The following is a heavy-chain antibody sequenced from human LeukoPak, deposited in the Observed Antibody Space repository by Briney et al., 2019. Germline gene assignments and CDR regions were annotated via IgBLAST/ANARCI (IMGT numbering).Heavy chain of an antibody. Sequence: GGSLRLSCAASGFTVSSNYMSWVRQAPGKGLEWVSVIYSGGSTYYADSVKGRFTISRDNSKNTLYLQMNSLRAEDTAVYYCAKGPAVIESDYWGQGTLVTVSS. CDR3: AKGPAVIESDY. J-gene: IGHJ4*02. CDR2: IYSGGST. V-gene: IGHV3-53*01. D-gene: IGHD3-16*02. CDR1: GFTVSSNY.